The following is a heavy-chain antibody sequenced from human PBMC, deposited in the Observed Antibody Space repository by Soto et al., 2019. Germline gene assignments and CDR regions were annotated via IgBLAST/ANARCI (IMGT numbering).Heavy chain of an antibody. CDR2: INPSGGST. V-gene: IGHV1-46*01. J-gene: IGHJ4*02. D-gene: IGHD3-22*01. Sequence: GASVKVSCKASGYTFTSYYMHWVRQAPGQGLEWMGIINPSGGSTSYAQKFQGRVTMTRDTSTSTVYMELSSLRSEDTAVYYCARNSYPYYYDSSGSPQAFDYWGQGTLVTVSS. CDR3: ARNSYPYYYDSSGSPQAFDY. CDR1: GYTFTSYY.